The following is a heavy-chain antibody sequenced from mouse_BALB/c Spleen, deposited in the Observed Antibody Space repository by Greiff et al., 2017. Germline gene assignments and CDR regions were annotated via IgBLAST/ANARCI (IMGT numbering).Heavy chain of an antibody. CDR3: ASSTALYAMDY. CDR2: INPSTGYT. D-gene: IGHD1-2*01. V-gene: IGHV1-7*01. CDR1: GYTFTSYW. J-gene: IGHJ4*01. Sequence: VKLQESGAELAKPGASVKMSCKASGYTFTSYWMHWVKQRPGQGLEWIGYINPSTGYTEYNQKFKDKATLTADKSSSTAYMQLSSLTSEDSAVYYCASSTALYAMDYWGQGTSVTVSS.